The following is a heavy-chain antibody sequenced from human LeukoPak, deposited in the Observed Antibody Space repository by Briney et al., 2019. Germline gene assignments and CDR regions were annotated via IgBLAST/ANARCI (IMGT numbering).Heavy chain of an antibody. CDR1: GYTFTGYY. D-gene: IGHD3-10*01. V-gene: IGHV1-2*02. CDR3: ARAPITMVRGVATLFDY. Sequence: ASVKVSCKASGYTFTGYYMHWVRQAPGQGLEWMGWINPNSGGTNYAQKFQGRVTMTRDTSISTAYMELSRLRSDDTAVYYCARAPITMVRGVATLFDYWGQGTLVTVSS. CDR2: INPNSGGT. J-gene: IGHJ4*02.